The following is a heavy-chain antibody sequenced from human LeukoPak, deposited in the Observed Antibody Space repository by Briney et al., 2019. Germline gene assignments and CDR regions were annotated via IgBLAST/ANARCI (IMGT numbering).Heavy chain of an antibody. Sequence: GASVKVSCKASGYTFTSYGISWVRQAPGQGLEWMGWISAYNGNTNYAQKLQGRVTMTTDTSTSTAYMELRSLRSDDTAVYYCANTVDSSGYYNNWFDPWGQGTLVTVSS. CDR2: ISAYNGNT. D-gene: IGHD3-22*01. J-gene: IGHJ5*02. CDR3: ANTVDSSGYYNNWFDP. V-gene: IGHV1-18*01. CDR1: GYTFTSYG.